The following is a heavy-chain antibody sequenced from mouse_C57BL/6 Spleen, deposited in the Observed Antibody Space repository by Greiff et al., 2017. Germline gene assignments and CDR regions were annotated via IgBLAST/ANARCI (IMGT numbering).Heavy chain of an antibody. V-gene: IGHV5-17*01. CDR3: ARPYGNYVDWFAC. CDR1: GFTFSDYG. Sequence: EVQLQESGGGLVKPGGSLKLSCAASGFTFSDYGMHWVRQAPEKGLEWVAYISSGSSTIYYADTVKGRFTISRDNAKNTLFLQMTSLRSEDTAMYYCARPYGNYVDWFACWGQGTLVTVSA. CDR2: ISSGSSTI. J-gene: IGHJ3*01. D-gene: IGHD2-1*01.